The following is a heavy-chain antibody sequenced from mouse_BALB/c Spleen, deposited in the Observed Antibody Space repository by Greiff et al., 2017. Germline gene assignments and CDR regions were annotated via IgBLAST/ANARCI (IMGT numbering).Heavy chain of an antibody. CDR1: GFNIKDTY. CDR3: ARCDGYYDYYAMDY. J-gene: IGHJ4*01. CDR2: IDPANGNT. V-gene: IGHV14-3*02. Sequence: VQLQQSGAELVKPGASVKLSCTASGFNIKDTYMHWVKQRPEQGLEWIGRIDPANGNTKYDPKFQGKATITADTSSNKAYLQLSSLTSEDTAVYYCARCDGYYDYYAMDYWGQGTSVTVSS. D-gene: IGHD2-3*01.